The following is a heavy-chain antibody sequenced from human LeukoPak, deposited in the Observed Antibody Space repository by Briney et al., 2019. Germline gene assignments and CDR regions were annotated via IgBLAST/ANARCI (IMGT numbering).Heavy chain of an antibody. Sequence: ASVKVSCKASGYTFTSYYMHWLRQAPGQGLEWMGLINPSGGSTSYAQKFQGRVTMTRDTSTSTVYMELSSLRSEDTAVYYCASPPPYCGGGSCYFFVDVFDIGGQGKMVTFSS. J-gene: IGHJ3*02. D-gene: IGHD2-15*01. CDR3: ASPPPYCGGGSCYFFVDVFDI. CDR2: INPSGGST. CDR1: GYTFTSYY. V-gene: IGHV1-46*01.